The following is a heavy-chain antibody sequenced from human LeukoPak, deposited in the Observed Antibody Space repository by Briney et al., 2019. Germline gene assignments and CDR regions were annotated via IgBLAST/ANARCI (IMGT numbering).Heavy chain of an antibody. Sequence: PAGTLRFSCAAWRFTISTFAMSWLRRAQGKGWKWVSGFICSGGSTYDADYVKGRFTISRDNSKNTLYLQMNSLKAEDTAVYYCANPAAAPLDYWGQGTLVTVSS. J-gene: IGHJ4*02. CDR3: ANPAAAPLDY. D-gene: IGHD6-13*01. CDR1: RFTISTFA. CDR2: FICSGGST. V-gene: IGHV3-23*01.